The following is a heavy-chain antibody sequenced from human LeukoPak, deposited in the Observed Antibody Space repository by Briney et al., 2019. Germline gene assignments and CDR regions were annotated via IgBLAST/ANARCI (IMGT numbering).Heavy chain of an antibody. Sequence: GGSLRLSCAASGFTFNTYNMNWVRQAPGKGLEWVSYISSGSSTISYADSVKGRFTISRDNAKNSLYLQMNSLRAEDTAVYYCARDVVPAAHWGQGTLVTVSS. CDR2: ISSGSSTI. D-gene: IGHD2-2*01. CDR3: ARDVVPAAH. CDR1: GFTFNTYN. J-gene: IGHJ4*02. V-gene: IGHV3-48*01.